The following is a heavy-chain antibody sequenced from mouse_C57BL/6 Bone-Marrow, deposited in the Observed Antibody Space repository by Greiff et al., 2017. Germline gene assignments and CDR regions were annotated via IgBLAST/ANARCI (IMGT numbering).Heavy chain of an antibody. D-gene: IGHD2-3*01. CDR3: SSFDGNYFDF. Sequence: EVQLQQSGAELVRPGASVKLSCTASGFNIKDDYIHWVKQRPEQGLEWIGWLDPEIGDTEYASKFQGKATITSDPSSNTAYLQLSSLTSEDTAVYYCSSFDGNYFDFWGQGTPLTVAS. V-gene: IGHV14-4*01. CDR2: LDPEIGDT. CDR1: GFNIKDDY. J-gene: IGHJ2*01.